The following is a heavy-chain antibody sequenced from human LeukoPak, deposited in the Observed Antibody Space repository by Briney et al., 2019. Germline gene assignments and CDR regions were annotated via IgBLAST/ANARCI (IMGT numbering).Heavy chain of an antibody. CDR1: GGSISSSSYY. V-gene: IGHV4-39*07. D-gene: IGHD3-10*01. CDR2: IYYSGST. J-gene: IGHJ6*03. CDR3: ARNYYGSGSYSYYYMDV. Sequence: SETLSLTCTVSGGSISSSSYYWGWIRQPPGKGLEWIGSIYYSGSTYYNPSLKSRVTISVDTSKNQFSLKLSSVTAADTAVYYCARNYYGSGSYSYYYMDVWGKGTTVTISS.